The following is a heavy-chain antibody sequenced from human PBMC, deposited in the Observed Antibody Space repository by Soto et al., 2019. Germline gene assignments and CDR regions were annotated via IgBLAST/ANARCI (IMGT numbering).Heavy chain of an antibody. J-gene: IGHJ6*02. CDR2: IYWDDDK. Sequence: QITLKESGPTLVKPTQTLTLTCTFSGFSLSTSGVGVGWIRQPPGKALEWLALIYWDDDKRYSPSLKSRLTITXXTXKXXVVLTMTNMDPVDTATYYCARASVAGNYYYYGMDVWGQGTTVTVSS. CDR1: GFSLSTSGVG. D-gene: IGHD6-19*01. CDR3: ARASVAGNYYYYGMDV. V-gene: IGHV2-5*02.